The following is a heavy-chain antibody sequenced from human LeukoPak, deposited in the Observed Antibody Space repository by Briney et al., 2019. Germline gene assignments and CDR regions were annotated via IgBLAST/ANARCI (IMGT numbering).Heavy chain of an antibody. CDR3: ARLGPGIAAAGTIFDY. J-gene: IGHJ4*02. D-gene: IGHD6-13*01. CDR2: IKQDGSEK. V-gene: IGHV3-7*01. Sequence: GGSLRLSCAASGFTFSSYWMSWVRQAPGKGLEWVANIKQDGSEKYYVDSVKGRFTISRDNAKNSLYLQMSSLRAEDTAVYYCARLGPGIAAAGTIFDYWGQGTLVTVSS. CDR1: GFTFSSYW.